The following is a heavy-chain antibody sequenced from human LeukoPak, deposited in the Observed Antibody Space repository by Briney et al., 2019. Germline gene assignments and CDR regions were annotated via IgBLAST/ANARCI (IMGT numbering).Heavy chain of an antibody. V-gene: IGHV1-69*05. CDR1: RDTFDSYS. J-gene: IGHJ6*03. CDR2: TIPMFGSA. D-gene: IGHD2-15*01. Sequence: ASVKVSCKAFRDTFDSYSISWLRQAPGQGLEWMGGTIPMFGSANYAQKFQGRVTITTDQTTTTAYMELSSLSSEDTAVYYCARVGRSRGSLPNSYYYMDVWGKGTTVTVSS. CDR3: ARVGRSRGSLPNSYYYMDV.